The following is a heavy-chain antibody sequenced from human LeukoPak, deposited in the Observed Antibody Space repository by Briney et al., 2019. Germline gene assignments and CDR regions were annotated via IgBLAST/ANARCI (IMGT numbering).Heavy chain of an antibody. CDR2: VYYSGST. CDR3: ARQGSWFDY. V-gene: IGHV4-59*08. Sequence: SETLSLTCTVSGGSISSYYWSWIRQPPGKGLEWIGYVYYSGSTNYNPSLKSRVTISVDTSKNQFSLKLSSVTAADTAVYYCARQGSWFDYWGQGTLVTVSS. J-gene: IGHJ4*02. CDR1: GGSISSYY. D-gene: IGHD6-13*01.